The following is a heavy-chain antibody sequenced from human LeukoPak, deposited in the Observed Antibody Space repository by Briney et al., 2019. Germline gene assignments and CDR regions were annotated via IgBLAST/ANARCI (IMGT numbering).Heavy chain of an antibody. Sequence: TSETLSLTCTVSGGSISSYYWSWIRQPPGKGLEWIGYIYYSGSTNYNPSLKSRVTISVDTSKNQFSLKLSSVTAADTAVYYCARMAWYYDVLTGYSNSTSFDIWGHGTMVTVSS. CDR2: IYYSGST. CDR1: GGSISSYY. D-gene: IGHD3-9*01. J-gene: IGHJ3*02. CDR3: ARMAWYYDVLTGYSNSTSFDI. V-gene: IGHV4-59*01.